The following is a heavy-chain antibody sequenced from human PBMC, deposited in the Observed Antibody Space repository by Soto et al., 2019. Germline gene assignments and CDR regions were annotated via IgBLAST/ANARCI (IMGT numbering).Heavy chain of an antibody. J-gene: IGHJ3*02. Sequence: GGSLRLSCAASGFTFSSYGMHWVRQAPGKGLEWVAVISYDGSNKYYADSVKGRFTISRDNSKNTLYLQMNSLRAEDTAVYYCAKLVGRSQQLSAFDIWGQGXMVTVS. D-gene: IGHD6-13*01. CDR2: ISYDGSNK. V-gene: IGHV3-30*18. CDR3: AKLVGRSQQLSAFDI. CDR1: GFTFSSYG.